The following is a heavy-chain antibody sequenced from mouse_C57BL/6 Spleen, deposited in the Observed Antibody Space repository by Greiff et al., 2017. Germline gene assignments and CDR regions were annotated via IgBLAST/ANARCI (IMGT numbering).Heavy chain of an antibody. V-gene: IGHV2-3*01. CDR1: GFSLTSDG. CDR3: AKRGDYDRGYAMDD. Sequence: VNVVESGPGLVAPSQSLSITCTVSGFSLTSDGVSWVRQPPGKGLEWLGVIWGDGSTNYHSALISRLSISKDNSKSQVFRQLNSLQTADTATYYCAKRGDYDRGYAMDDWGQGASVTVSS. D-gene: IGHD2-4*01. CDR2: IWGDGST. J-gene: IGHJ4*01.